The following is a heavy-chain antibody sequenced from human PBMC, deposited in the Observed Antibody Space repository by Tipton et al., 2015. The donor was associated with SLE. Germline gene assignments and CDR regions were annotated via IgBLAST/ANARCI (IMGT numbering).Heavy chain of an antibody. Sequence: QLVQSGAEVKKPGASVKVSCKASGYTFISYGISWVRQAPGQGLEWMGRINPNSGGTNYAQKFQGRVTMTRDTSISTAYMELSRLRSDDTAVYYCAREDGRIKKDAFDIWGQGTMVTVSS. D-gene: IGHD2/OR15-2a*01. J-gene: IGHJ3*02. CDR2: INPNSGGT. V-gene: IGHV1-2*06. CDR1: GYTFISYG. CDR3: AREDGRIKKDAFDI.